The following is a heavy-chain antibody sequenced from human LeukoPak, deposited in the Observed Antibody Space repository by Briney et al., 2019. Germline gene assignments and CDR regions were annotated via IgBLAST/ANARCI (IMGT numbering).Heavy chain of an antibody. D-gene: IGHD3-3*01. J-gene: IGHJ5*02. V-gene: IGHV1-18*01. Sequence: ASVKVSCKASGYTFTSYGISWVRQAPGQGLEWMGWISAYNGNTNYAQKLQGRVTMTTDTSTSTAYMELSRLRSDDTAVYYCARDREYDFWSGLGGWFDPWGQGTLVTVSS. CDR1: GYTFTSYG. CDR2: ISAYNGNT. CDR3: ARDREYDFWSGLGGWFDP.